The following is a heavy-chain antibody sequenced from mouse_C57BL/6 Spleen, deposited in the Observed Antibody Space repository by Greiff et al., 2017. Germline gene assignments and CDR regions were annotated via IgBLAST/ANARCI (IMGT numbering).Heavy chain of an antibody. V-gene: IGHV1-74*01. D-gene: IGHD2-5*01. CDR1: GYTFTSYW. J-gene: IGHJ4*01. Sequence: VKLQQPGAELVKPGASVKVSCKASGYTFTSYWMHWVKQRPGQGLEWIGRIHPSDSDTNYNQKFKGKATLTVDKSSSTAYIQLSSLTSEDSAVYYCANAYYSNIYYAMDYWGQGTSVTVSS. CDR2: IHPSDSDT. CDR3: ANAYYSNIYYAMDY.